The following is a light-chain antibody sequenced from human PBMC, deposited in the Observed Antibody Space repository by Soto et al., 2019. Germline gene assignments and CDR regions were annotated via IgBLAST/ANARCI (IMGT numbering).Light chain of an antibody. CDR1: QSIRTD. V-gene: IGKV3-15*01. CDR2: RSS. J-gene: IGKJ1*01. Sequence: EIVMTQSPATLSLSQGERATLSCRASQSIRTDLAWYQQRPGQAPRLLISRSSSRASGIPARFSGTGSGTVFTLTITSVQSDDFAVYYCLQYNDWPRTFGQGTKVDFK. CDR3: LQYNDWPRT.